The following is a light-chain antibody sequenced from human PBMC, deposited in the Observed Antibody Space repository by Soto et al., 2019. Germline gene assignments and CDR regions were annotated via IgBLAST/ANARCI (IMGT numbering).Light chain of an antibody. CDR3: GTWDRRLRPVV. V-gene: IGLV1-51*02. J-gene: IGLJ3*02. Sequence: QSVLTQPPSVSAAPGQKVTISCSGSSSNIGNNYVSWYQQLPGTAPKLLIYENNKRPSGIPARFSGSKSGTSATLGITGLPTGDEADYYFGTWDRRLRPVVFGGGTKLTV. CDR1: SSNIGNNY. CDR2: ENN.